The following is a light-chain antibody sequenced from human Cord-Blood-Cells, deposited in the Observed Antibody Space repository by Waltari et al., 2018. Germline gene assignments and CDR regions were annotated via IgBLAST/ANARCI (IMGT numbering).Light chain of an antibody. Sequence: DIQMTQXPSTLSAXXGXRXTXTCRASQSISSWLAWYQQKPGKAPKLLIYDASSLESGVPSRFSGSGSGTEFTLTISSLQPDDFAXXYCXQYXSYSXXTFX. CDR3: XQYXSYSXXT. CDR1: QSISSW. J-gene: IGKJ1*01. CDR2: DAS. V-gene: IGKV1-5*01.